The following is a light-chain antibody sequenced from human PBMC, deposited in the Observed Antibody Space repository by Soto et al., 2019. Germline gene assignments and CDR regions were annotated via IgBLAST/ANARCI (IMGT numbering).Light chain of an antibody. Sequence: DTQMTQSPSSLSASVGDRVTITCGASQGISNYLAWYQQKPGKVPNLLIYAASTLQSGLPSRFSGSGSGTDFTLAISRLQPEDVATYYGQKYNSAPAITVGQGPRRAIK. V-gene: IGKV1-27*01. CDR1: QGISNY. J-gene: IGKJ5*01. CDR3: QKYNSAPAIT. CDR2: AAS.